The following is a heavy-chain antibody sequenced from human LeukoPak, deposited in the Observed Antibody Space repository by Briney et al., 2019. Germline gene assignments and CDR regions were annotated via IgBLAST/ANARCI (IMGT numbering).Heavy chain of an antibody. D-gene: IGHD3-10*01. CDR1: GGTFSSYA. CDR3: ARSVRGDYYYYGMDV. CDR2: IIPIFGTA. Sequence: ASVKVSCKASGGTFSSYAISWVRQAPGQGLEWMGGIIPIFGTANYAQKFQGGVTITADESTSTAYMELSSLRSEDTAVYYCARSVRGDYYYYGMDVWGQGTTVTVSS. V-gene: IGHV1-69*13. J-gene: IGHJ6*02.